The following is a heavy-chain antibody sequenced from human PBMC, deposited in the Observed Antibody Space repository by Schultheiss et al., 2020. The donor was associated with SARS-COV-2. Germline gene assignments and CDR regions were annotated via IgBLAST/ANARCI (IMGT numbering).Heavy chain of an antibody. CDR1: GFTFSNAW. CDR2: IKSKTDGGTT. D-gene: IGHD2-2*01. V-gene: IGHV3-15*01. J-gene: IGHJ4*02. CDR3: ARLVYFDY. Sequence: GESLKISCAASGFTFSNAWMSWVRQAPGKGLEWVGRIKSKTDGGTTDYAAPVKGRFTISRDNAKNSLYLQMNSLRAEDTAVYYCARLVYFDYWGQGTLVTVSS.